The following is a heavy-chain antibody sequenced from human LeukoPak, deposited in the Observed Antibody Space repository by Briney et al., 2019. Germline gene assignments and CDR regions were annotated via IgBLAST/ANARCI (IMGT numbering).Heavy chain of an antibody. V-gene: IGHV3-7*01. CDR2: IKQDGSEK. J-gene: IGHJ4*02. D-gene: IGHD2-21*02. CDR3: ARSVTASFDY. CDR1: GFTISSYW. Sequence: PGGSLRLSCAASGFTISSYWMSWVRRAPGKGLEWVANIKQDGSEKYYVDSVKGRFTISRDNAKNSLYLQVNSLRAEDTAVYYCARSVTASFDYWGQGTLVTVSS.